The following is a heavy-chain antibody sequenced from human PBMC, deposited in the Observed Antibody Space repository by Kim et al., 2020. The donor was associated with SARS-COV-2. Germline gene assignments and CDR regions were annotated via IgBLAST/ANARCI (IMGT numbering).Heavy chain of an antibody. Sequence: SETLSLTCTVSGGSISSGGYYWSWIRQHPGKGLEWIGYIYYSGSTYYNPSLKSRVTISVDTSKNQFSLKLSSVTAADTAVYYCARVIVGGDYYYYGMDVWGQGTTVTVSS. CDR3: ARVIVGGDYYYYGMDV. V-gene: IGHV4-31*03. CDR1: GGSISSGGYY. D-gene: IGHD3-22*01. CDR2: IYYSGST. J-gene: IGHJ6*02.